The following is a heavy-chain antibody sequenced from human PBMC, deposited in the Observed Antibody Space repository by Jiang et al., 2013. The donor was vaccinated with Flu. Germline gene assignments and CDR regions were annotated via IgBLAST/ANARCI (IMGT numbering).Heavy chain of an antibody. V-gene: IGHV4-39*01. CDR1: GGSISSSSYY. Sequence: TLSLTCTVSGGSISSSSYYWGWIRQPPGKGLEWIGSIYYSGSTYYNPSLKSRVTISVDTSKNQFSLKLSSVTAADTAVYYCARRITIFGVVHDAFDIWGQGTMVTVSS. J-gene: IGHJ3*02. CDR3: ARRITIFGVVHDAFDI. D-gene: IGHD3-3*01. CDR2: IYYSGST.